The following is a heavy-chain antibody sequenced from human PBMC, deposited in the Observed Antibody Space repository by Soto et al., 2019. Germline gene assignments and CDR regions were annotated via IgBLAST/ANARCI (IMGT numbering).Heavy chain of an antibody. CDR1: GFTFSSYC. CDR3: ARGYYSSNWENGYYYYAMDV. D-gene: IGHD6-13*01. J-gene: IGHJ6*02. CDR2: ISSSSSYI. V-gene: IGHV3-21*01. Sequence: GGSLRLSCAASGFTFSSYCMNWVRQALGKGQEWVSSISSSSSYIYYADSVRGRFTISRDNAKNSLYLQMNSLRAEDTAVYYCARGYYSSNWENGYYYYAMDVWGQGTTVTVSS.